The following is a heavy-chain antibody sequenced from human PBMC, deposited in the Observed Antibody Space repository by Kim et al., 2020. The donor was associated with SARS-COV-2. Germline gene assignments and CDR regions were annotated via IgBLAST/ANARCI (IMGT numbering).Heavy chain of an antibody. D-gene: IGHD2-2*01. CDR2: INPSGGTT. CDR3: ARGHPSTDPIPRRGYFDY. V-gene: IGHV1-46*01. CDR1: GYTFTSYY. Sequence: ASVKVSCKASGYTFTSYYMHWVRQAPGQGLEWMGIINPSGGTTSYAQKFQGRVTMTSDTSTSTVYMEVSSLRSEDTAVYYCARGHPSTDPIPRRGYFDYWGQGTLVTVSS. J-gene: IGHJ4*02.